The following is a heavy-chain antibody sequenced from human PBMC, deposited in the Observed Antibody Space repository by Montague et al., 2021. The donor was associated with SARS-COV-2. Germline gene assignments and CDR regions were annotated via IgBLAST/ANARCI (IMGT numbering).Heavy chain of an antibody. CDR3: ARALVPEEWLFGGDYYYYMDV. J-gene: IGHJ6*03. V-gene: IGHV4-59*01. D-gene: IGHD3-3*01. CDR2: IYYSEST. CDR1: GGSISSYY. Sequence: SETLSLTCTVSGGSISSYYWSWIRQPPGKGLEWIGYIYYSESTNYNPSLKSRVTISVDTSKNQFSLKLSSVTAADTAVYYCARALVPEEWLFGGDYYYYMDVWGKGTTVTVSS.